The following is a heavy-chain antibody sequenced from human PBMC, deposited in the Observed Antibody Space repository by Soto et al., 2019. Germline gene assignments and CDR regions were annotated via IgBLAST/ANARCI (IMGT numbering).Heavy chain of an antibody. CDR1: GFTFSSYG. CDR2: ISYDGSNQ. D-gene: IGHD4-17*01. Sequence: QVQLVESGGGVVQPGRSLRLSCAASGFTFSSYGMHWVRHVPGNGLEWVAVISYDGSNQYYADSLKDRFTISRDNSKNTLYLQMNSLRTEDTAVYYCAKGRCPYGGLDYWGQGTLVTVSS. V-gene: IGHV3-30*18. J-gene: IGHJ4*02. CDR3: AKGRCPYGGLDY.